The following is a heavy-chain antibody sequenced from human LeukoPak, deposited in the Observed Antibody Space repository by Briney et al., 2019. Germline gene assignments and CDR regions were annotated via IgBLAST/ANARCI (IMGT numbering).Heavy chain of an antibody. J-gene: IGHJ4*02. D-gene: IGHD3-16*02. Sequence: PSETLSLTCTVSGGSIGSNNYYWGWIRQPPGKGLEWIGSIYYSGSTYYNPSLKSRVTISVDTSKNQFSLKLSSVTAADTAVYYCARGFLMITFGGVIVSSLDYFDYWGQGTLVTVSS. CDR3: ARGFLMITFGGVIVSSLDYFDY. CDR2: IYYSGST. CDR1: GGSIGSNNYY. V-gene: IGHV4-39*07.